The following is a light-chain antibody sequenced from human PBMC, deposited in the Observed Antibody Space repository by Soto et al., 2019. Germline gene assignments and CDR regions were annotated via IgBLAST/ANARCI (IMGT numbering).Light chain of an antibody. CDR1: SNDVGGYRL. CDR3: CSYAGSYTYV. Sequence: QSVLTQPASVSGSPGQSITISCTGTSNDVGGYRLVSWYQQHPGKVPKILIYADSERPSGVSYRFSGSKSGNTASLTISGLQAEDEADYYCCSYAGSYTYVFGTGTKLTVL. J-gene: IGLJ1*01. V-gene: IGLV2-23*01. CDR2: ADS.